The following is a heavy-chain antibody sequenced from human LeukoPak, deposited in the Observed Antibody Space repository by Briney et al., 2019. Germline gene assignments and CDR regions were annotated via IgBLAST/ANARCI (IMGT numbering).Heavy chain of an antibody. CDR3: ARWDSSGYEAFDI. D-gene: IGHD3-22*01. CDR1: GGTFSSYA. CDR2: IIPIFGTA. V-gene: IGHV1-69*13. J-gene: IGHJ3*02. Sequence: SVKVSCKASGGTFSSYAISWVRQAPGQGLEWMGGIIPIFGTANYAQKFQGRVTITADESTSTAYMELSSLRSEDTAVYYRARWDSSGYEAFDIWGQGTMVTVSS.